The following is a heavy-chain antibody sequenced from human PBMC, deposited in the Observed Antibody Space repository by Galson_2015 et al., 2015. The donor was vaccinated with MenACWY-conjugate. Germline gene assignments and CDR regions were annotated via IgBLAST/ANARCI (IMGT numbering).Heavy chain of an antibody. Sequence: SLRLSCAASGFTFSSYGMHWVRQAPGKGLEWVAVIWYDGSNKYYADSVKGRFTISRDNSKNTLYLQMNSLRAEDTAVYYCAREDYAAGTRYFDYWAQGTLVTVSS. CDR1: GFTFSSYG. J-gene: IGHJ4*02. V-gene: IGHV3-33*01. D-gene: IGHD6-13*01. CDR2: IWYDGSNK. CDR3: AREDYAAGTRYFDY.